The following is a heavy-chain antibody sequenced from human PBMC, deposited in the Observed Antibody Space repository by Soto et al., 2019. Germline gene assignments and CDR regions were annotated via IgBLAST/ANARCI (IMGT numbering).Heavy chain of an antibody. V-gene: IGHV3-30*03. CDR2: ISYDGSNK. J-gene: IGHJ4*02. Sequence: QVQLVESGGGVVQPGRSLRLSCAASGFTFSSYGMHWVRQAPGKGLEWVAVISYDGSNKYYEDSVKGRFTISRDKSKNTLYLQMNSLRAEDTAVYYCAINIAARPPHGFDYWGQGTLVTVSS. D-gene: IGHD6-6*01. CDR1: GFTFSSYG. CDR3: AINIAARPPHGFDY.